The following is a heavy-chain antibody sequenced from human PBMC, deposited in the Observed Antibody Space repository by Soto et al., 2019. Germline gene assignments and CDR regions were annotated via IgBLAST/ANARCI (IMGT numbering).Heavy chain of an antibody. CDR1: GFTFSSYG. CDR2: IWYDGSNK. J-gene: IGHJ6*02. V-gene: IGHV3-33*01. Sequence: GGSLRLSCAASGFTFSSYGMHWVRQAPGKGLEWVAVIWYDGSNKYYADSVKGRFTISRDNSKNTLYLQMNSLRAEDTAVYYCASNTSYVLIYYGMDVWGQGTTVTVSS. CDR3: ASNTSYVLIYYGMDV. D-gene: IGHD5-18*01.